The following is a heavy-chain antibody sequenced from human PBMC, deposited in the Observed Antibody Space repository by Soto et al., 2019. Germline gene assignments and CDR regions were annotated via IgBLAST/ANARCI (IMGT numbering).Heavy chain of an antibody. Sequence: PGGSLRLSCAASGFTFSSYAMSWVRQAPGKGLEWVSAISGSGGSTYYADSVKGRFTISRDNSKNTLYLQMNSLRAGDTAVYYYATGLYSGSYFDYWGQGPMVTVSS. CDR2: ISGSGGST. CDR1: GFTFSSYA. CDR3: ATGLYSGSYFDY. V-gene: IGHV3-23*01. D-gene: IGHD1-26*01. J-gene: IGHJ4*02.